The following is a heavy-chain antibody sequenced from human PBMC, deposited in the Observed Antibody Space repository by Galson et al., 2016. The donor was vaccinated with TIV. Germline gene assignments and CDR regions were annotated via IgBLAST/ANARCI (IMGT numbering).Heavy chain of an antibody. CDR3: AISFEYSTSWADTDAFDM. CDR1: GYSFTDHY. Sequence: SVKVSCKASGYSFTDHYLHWVRQVPGQGPEWMGWINPNNGDTKYRQKFQGRVTMTRDTSINTVYLELSRLISDDTAVYYCAISFEYSTSWADTDAFDMWGQGTMVTVTS. J-gene: IGHJ3*02. D-gene: IGHD6-13*01. V-gene: IGHV1-2*02. CDR2: INPNNGDT.